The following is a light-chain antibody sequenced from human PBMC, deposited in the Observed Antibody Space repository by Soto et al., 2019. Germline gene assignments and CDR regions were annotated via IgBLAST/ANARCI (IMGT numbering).Light chain of an antibody. CDR3: QQYGSPLT. V-gene: IGKV3-20*01. Sequence: EIVLTQSPGTLSLSPGERATLSCRASQSVSSSYLAWYQQKPGQAPRLLIYGASSRATGIPDRFSGSGSGTDFTLTISRLEPEDFAGYCCQQYGSPLTFGRGTRLEIK. CDR1: QSVSSSY. J-gene: IGKJ5*01. CDR2: GAS.